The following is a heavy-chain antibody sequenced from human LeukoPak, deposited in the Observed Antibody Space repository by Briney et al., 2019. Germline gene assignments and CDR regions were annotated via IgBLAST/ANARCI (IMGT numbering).Heavy chain of an antibody. CDR2: IIPILGIA. V-gene: IGHV1-69*04. CDR1: GGTFSSYA. J-gene: IGHJ6*02. D-gene: IGHD3-10*01. Sequence: SVKVSCKASGGTFSSYAISWVRQAPGQGLEWMGRIIPILGIANYAQRFQGRVTITADKSTSTAYMELSSLRSEDTAVYYCARDRLVRGVKEDYYYYGMDVWGQGTTVTVSS. CDR3: ARDRLVRGVKEDYYYYGMDV.